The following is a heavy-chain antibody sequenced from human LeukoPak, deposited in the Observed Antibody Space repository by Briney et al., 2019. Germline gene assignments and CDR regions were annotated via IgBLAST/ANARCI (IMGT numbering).Heavy chain of an antibody. Sequence: SETLSLTCAVYGGSFSGYYWSWIRQPPGKGLEWIGEINHSGSTNYNPSLQSRVTISVDTAKNQFSLKLRSVTAADTAVYYCARQIVVVTAGAFDIWGQGTMVTVSS. CDR1: GGSFSGYY. V-gene: IGHV4-34*01. CDR2: INHSGST. CDR3: ARQIVVVTAGAFDI. J-gene: IGHJ3*02. D-gene: IGHD3-22*01.